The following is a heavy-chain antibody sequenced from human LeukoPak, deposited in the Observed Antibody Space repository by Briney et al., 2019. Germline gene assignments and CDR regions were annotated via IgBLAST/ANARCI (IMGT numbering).Heavy chain of an antibody. J-gene: IGHJ4*02. CDR1: GYTFTSYY. V-gene: IGHV1-46*01. Sequence: ASVKVSCKASGYTFTSYYMHWVRQAPGQGLEWLGIINTSGGSTSYAQKFQGRVTMTRDTSTSTVYMELSSLRSEDPAVYHCARAYGSGSYTLLFFDYWGQGTLVTVSS. CDR2: INTSGGST. CDR3: ARAYGSGSYTLLFFDY. D-gene: IGHD3-10*01.